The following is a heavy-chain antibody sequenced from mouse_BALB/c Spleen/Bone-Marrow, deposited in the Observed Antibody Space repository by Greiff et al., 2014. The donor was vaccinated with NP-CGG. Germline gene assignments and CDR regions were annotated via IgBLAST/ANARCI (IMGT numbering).Heavy chain of an antibody. Sequence: SVKISCKASGYSFTGYFMNLVELSHGKSLEWIGRINPYNGDTFNNQNFKGKATLTVDKSSSIAHIELLSMSFEVSASYYCGVPYYYGSSDCRLWGTGTTL. V-gene: IGHV1-37*01. CDR2: INPYNGDT. CDR3: GVPYYYGSSDCRL. CDR1: GYSFTGYF. D-gene: IGHD1-1*01. J-gene: IGHJ2*01.